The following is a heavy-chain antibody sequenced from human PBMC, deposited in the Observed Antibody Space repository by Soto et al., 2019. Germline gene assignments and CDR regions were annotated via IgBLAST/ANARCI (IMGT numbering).Heavy chain of an antibody. CDR1: GFTFSMYW. V-gene: IGHV3-74*01. J-gene: IGHJ4*02. CDR2: INDDGIST. CDR3: AKDSALIVSYFDY. Sequence: GGSLRLSCAASGFTFSMYWMHWVRQVPGKGPEWVSRINDDGISTNYADSVKGRFTISRDNSKNTLYLQMNSLRAEDTAVYYCAKDSALIVSYFDYWGQGTLVTVSS. D-gene: IGHD3-22*01.